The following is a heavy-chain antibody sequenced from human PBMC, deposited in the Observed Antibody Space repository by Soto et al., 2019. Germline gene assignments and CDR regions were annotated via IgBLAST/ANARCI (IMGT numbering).Heavy chain of an antibody. V-gene: IGHV3-64*02. D-gene: IGHD1-7*01. CDR2: ISSNGGST. CDR3: ARGTRDGYNENYYYGMDV. Sequence: GGSLRLSCAASGFTLSSYVMHWVRQAPGKGLEYVSAISSNGGSTYYADSVKGRFTISRDNSKNTLYLQMGSLRAEDMAVYYCARGTRDGYNENYYYGMDVWGQGTTVTVSS. J-gene: IGHJ6*02. CDR1: GFTLSSYV.